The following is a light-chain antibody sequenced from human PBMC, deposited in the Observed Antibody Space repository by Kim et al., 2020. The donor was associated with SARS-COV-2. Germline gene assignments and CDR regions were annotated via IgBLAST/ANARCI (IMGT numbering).Light chain of an antibody. J-gene: IGLJ3*02. CDR3: CSYAVTYTLV. CDR2: DVN. V-gene: IGLV2-11*01. Sequence: GQSVTISCTGTDRDVGGYNYVSWYQHHPGKAPKLLIYDVNKRHSGVPDRFFASKFGNTASLTISRLQSEDEADYYCCSYAVTYTLVFGGGSKVTVL. CDR1: DRDVGGYNY.